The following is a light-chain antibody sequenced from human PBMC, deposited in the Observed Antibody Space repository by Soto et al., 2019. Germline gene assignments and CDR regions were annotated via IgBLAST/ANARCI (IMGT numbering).Light chain of an antibody. CDR2: GAS. CDR3: QQYGSSGT. V-gene: IGKV3-20*01. Sequence: EIVLTQSPGTLSLSPGERATLSCRASQSVSSSYLAWYQQKPGQAPRLLIYGASSRATGIPDRFSGSGSGTAFTLTSSRLEPEDFAVYYCQQYGSSGTFGQGTKVEIK. J-gene: IGKJ1*01. CDR1: QSVSSSY.